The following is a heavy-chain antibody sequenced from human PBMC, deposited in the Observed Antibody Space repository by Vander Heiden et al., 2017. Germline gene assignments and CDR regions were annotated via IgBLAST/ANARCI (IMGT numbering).Heavy chain of an antibody. CDR1: GFPFSSYA. CDR2: ISYDGSNK. CDR3: ARSGIRRGGPVGY. J-gene: IGHJ4*02. D-gene: IGHD1-26*01. Sequence: QVQLVESGGGVVQPGRSLRLSCAASGFPFSSYAMHWVRQAPGKGLEWVAVISYDGSNKYYADSVKGRFTISRDNSKNTLYLQMNSLRAEDTAVYYCARSGIRRGGPVGYWGQGTLVTVSS. V-gene: IGHV3-30*01.